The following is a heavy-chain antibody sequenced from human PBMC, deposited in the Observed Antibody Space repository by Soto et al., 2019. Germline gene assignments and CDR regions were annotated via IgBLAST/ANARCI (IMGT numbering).Heavy chain of an antibody. CDR2: ISSSSSYI. CDR3: ARDESGATKYYYYYYYMDV. CDR1: GFTFSSYS. J-gene: IGHJ6*03. Sequence: RGSLRLSCAASGFTFSSYSMNWVRQAPGKGLEWVSSISSSSSYIYYADSVKGRFTISRDNAKNSLYLQMNSLRAEDTAVYYCARDESGATKYYYYYYYMDVWGKGTTVTVSS. V-gene: IGHV3-21*01. D-gene: IGHD1-26*01.